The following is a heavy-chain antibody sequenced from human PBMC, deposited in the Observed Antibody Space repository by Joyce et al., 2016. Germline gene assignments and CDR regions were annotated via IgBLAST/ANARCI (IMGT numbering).Heavy chain of an antibody. CDR1: GFTFTDYY. CDR2: INSTGRDI. Sequence: QVHLVESGGGLVKPGGSLRLSCAASGFTFTDYYMTWMRQAPGKGPELVSYINSTGRDINYADSVKGRFTISRDNAKRSIYLQMNSLRAEDTAVYYCARTARLVDVWGQGTTVTVSS. J-gene: IGHJ6*02. CDR3: ARTARLVDV. V-gene: IGHV3-11*01. D-gene: IGHD6-6*01.